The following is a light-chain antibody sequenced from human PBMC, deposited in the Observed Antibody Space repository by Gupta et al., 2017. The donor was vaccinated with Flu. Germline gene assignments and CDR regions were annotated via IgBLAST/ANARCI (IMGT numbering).Light chain of an antibody. V-gene: IGLV2-11*01. CDR3: CSYAGSYTWV. Sequence: SVTISCTGTSSDVGFYRFVSWYQQHPGKVPKVTIYDVSERPSGVPDRFSGSKSGNTASLTISGLQAEDEADYYCCSYAGSYTWVFGGGTKLTVL. CDR2: DVS. CDR1: SSDVGFYRF. J-gene: IGLJ3*02.